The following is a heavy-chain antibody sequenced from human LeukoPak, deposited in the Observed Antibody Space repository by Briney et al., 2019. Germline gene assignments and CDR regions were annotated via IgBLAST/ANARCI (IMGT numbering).Heavy chain of an antibody. Sequence: EASVKVSCKTSNYIFTNYGITWMRQAPGQGPEWLGWISTYNDNTYYPQKFQGRVTMYTDSSTSTAYMELMSLTSDDTAVYYCARGHFWSGYRYYYYYMDVWGKGTTVTVSS. D-gene: IGHD3-3*02. CDR1: NYIFTNYG. V-gene: IGHV1-18*01. J-gene: IGHJ6*03. CDR2: ISTYNDNT. CDR3: ARGHFWSGYRYYYYYMDV.